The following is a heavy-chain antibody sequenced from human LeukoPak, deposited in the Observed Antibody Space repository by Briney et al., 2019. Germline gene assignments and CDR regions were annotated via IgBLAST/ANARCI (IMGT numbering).Heavy chain of an antibody. J-gene: IGHJ4*02. CDR3: ARDNYDTSGYSLDY. D-gene: IGHD3-22*01. CDR2: MWYDGSNT. CDR1: GFTFSDYG. Sequence: PGRSLRLSCAASGFTFSDYGMHWGRQAPGKGLEWVAIMWYDGSNTYFADSVKGRFTISRDNSKNTLYLQMNSLRAEDTAVYYCARDNYDTSGYSLDYWGQGTLVTVSS. V-gene: IGHV3-33*01.